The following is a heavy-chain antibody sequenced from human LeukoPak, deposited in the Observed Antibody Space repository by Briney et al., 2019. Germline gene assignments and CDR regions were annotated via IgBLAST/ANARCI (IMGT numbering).Heavy chain of an antibody. V-gene: IGHV3-7*01. CDR1: GFTFSSYW. CDR3: ARDYYGSGSYFGGDYFDY. J-gene: IGHJ4*02. CDR2: IKQDGSEK. D-gene: IGHD3-10*01. Sequence: GGSLRLSCAASGFTFSSYWMSRVRQAPGKGLEWVANIKQDGSEKYYVDSVKGRFTISRDNAKNSLYLQMNSLRAEDTAVYYCARDYYGSGSYFGGDYFDYWGQGTLVTVSS.